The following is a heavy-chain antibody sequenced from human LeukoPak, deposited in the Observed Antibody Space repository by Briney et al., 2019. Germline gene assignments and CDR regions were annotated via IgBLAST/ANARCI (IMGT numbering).Heavy chain of an antibody. D-gene: IGHD1-26*01. V-gene: IGHV3-23*01. J-gene: IGHJ4*02. CDR2: IGASGGST. CDR3: AKRGGSYTGFDY. CDR1: GFTFSSYA. Sequence: PGGSLRLSCAASGFTFSSYAMSWVRQAPGKGLEWVSAIGASGGSTYYADSVKGRFTISRDNSKNTLYLQMNSLRVEDTAVYYCAKRGGSYTGFDYWGQGTLVTVSS.